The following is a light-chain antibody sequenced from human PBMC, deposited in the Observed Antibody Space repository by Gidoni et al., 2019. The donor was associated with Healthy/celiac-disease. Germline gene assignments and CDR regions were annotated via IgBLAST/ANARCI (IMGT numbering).Light chain of an antibody. Sequence: DIQLTQSPSSLSASVGDRVTITCQASQDISNYLNWYQQKPGKATKLLIYDASNLETGVPSRFSGSGSGTDFTFTISSLQPEDIETYYCQQYDNLPRLTFGPGTKVDIK. V-gene: IGKV1-33*01. CDR2: DAS. J-gene: IGKJ3*01. CDR3: QQYDNLPRLT. CDR1: QDISNY.